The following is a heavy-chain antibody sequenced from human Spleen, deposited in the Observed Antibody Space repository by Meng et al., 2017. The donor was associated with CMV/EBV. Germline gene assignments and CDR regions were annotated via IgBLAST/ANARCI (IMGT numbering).Heavy chain of an antibody. V-gene: IGHV4-61*01. CDR2: IYYSGSI. CDR1: GGSVRSGSYY. Sequence: GSGGSVRSGSYYWSWIRQPPGKGLDWIGYIYYSGSISYNPSLKNRVTMSADTSKNQFSLKLISVTAADTAVYYCARLYSSGTSWFDPWGQGILVTVSS. CDR3: ARLYSSGTSWFDP. J-gene: IGHJ5*02. D-gene: IGHD2-15*01.